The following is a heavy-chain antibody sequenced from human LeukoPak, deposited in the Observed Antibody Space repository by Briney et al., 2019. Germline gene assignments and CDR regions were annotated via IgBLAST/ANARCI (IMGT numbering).Heavy chain of an antibody. CDR1: RVSLCGYY. CDR3: ARGYGMGTFDDAFDI. D-gene: IGHD4-17*01. CDR2: IYHSGST. V-gene: IGHV4-34*01. J-gene: IGHJ3*02. Sequence: SETLSLTRAVYRVSLCGYYWSCVRQPPPRGLGWGGEIYHSGSTNSNPSLKSRVTISVDTPKNQSSLKLSSVTAADTAVYYSARGYGMGTFDDAFDIWGKGTMVTVSS.